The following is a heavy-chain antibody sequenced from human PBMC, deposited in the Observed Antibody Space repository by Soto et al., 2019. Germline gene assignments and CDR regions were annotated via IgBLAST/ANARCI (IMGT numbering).Heavy chain of an antibody. CDR1: GFAFGNYW. V-gene: IGHV3-74*03. J-gene: IGHJ4*02. Sequence: GGYLGLSCAASGFAFGNYWMHWVRQPPGKGPEWVSRMTSDGRTIQYADSVKGRLTVSRDNAKNTLYLQMNSLRAEDTAVYYCARAEAHYRGQGTLVTVPS. CDR2: MTSDGRTI. CDR3: ARAEAHY.